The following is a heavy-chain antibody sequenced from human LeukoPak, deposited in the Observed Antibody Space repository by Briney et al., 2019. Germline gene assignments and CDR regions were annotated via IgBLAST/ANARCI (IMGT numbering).Heavy chain of an antibody. CDR3: ARSYYDSSFGFDP. D-gene: IGHD3-22*01. Sequence: TASETLSLTCTVSGGSISSYYWSWIRQPPGKGLEWIGYIYYSGSTNYNPSLKSRVTISVDTSKNQFSLKLSSVTAADTAVYYCARSYYDSSFGFDPWGQGTLVTVSS. J-gene: IGHJ5*02. CDR1: GGSISSYY. V-gene: IGHV4-59*01. CDR2: IYYSGST.